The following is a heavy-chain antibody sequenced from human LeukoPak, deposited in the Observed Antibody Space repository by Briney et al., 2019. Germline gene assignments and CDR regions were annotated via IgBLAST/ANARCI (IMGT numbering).Heavy chain of an antibody. Sequence: SETLSLTCTVSGGSISSNGYYWGWIRQPPGKGREWIGSFYYTGSTFYSPSLKSRVTISVDTSKNQFSLKLSSVTAADTAVYYCARRSGTYHAFDIWGQGTMVTVS. J-gene: IGHJ3*02. CDR2: FYYTGST. V-gene: IGHV4-39*01. CDR3: ARRSGTYHAFDI. CDR1: GGSISSNGYY. D-gene: IGHD1-26*01.